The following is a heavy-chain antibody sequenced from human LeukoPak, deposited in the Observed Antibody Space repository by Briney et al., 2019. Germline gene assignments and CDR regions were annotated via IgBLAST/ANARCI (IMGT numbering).Heavy chain of an antibody. CDR3: ARGHYYGSGSYYNSDY. J-gene: IGHJ4*02. Sequence: SETLSLTCAVYGGSFSGYYWSWIRQPPGKGLEWIGEINHSGSTNYNPSLKSRVTISVDTSKSQFSLKLSSVTAADTAVYYCARGHYYGSGSYYNSDYWGQGTLVTVSS. CDR2: INHSGST. V-gene: IGHV4-34*01. CDR1: GGSFSGYY. D-gene: IGHD3-10*01.